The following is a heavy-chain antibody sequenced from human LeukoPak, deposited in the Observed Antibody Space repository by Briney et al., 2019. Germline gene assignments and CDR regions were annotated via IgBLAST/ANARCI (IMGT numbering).Heavy chain of an antibody. CDR1: GYTFTSYS. J-gene: IGHJ3*02. V-gene: IGHV1-18*01. Sequence: ASVKVSCKASGYTFTSYSISWVRQAPGQGLEWMGWISAYNGNTNYAQKLQGRVTMTTDTSTSTAYMELRSLRSDDTAVYYCARPSQLASQRGAFDIWGKGTMVTVSS. CDR3: ARPSQLASQRGAFDI. CDR2: ISAYNGNT. D-gene: IGHD6-13*01.